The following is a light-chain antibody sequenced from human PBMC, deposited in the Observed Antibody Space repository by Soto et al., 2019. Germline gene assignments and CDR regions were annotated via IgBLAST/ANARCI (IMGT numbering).Light chain of an antibody. V-gene: IGKV1-9*01. CDR2: TAS. CDR1: QDIGNF. Sequence: DIQLTQSPSFLSASAGDRVTITCRASQDIGNFLTWYQQKPGKAPKLMIYTASTLHSGVPSRFSGSGSGTEFTLTISSLQPEDFATYYCQQVTSYPRTFGQGTKLDIK. CDR3: QQVTSYPRT. J-gene: IGKJ2*01.